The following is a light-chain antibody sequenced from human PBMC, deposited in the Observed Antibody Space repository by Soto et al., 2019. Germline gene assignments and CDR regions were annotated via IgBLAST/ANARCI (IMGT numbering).Light chain of an antibody. CDR2: GAS. CDR1: QAVGYN. V-gene: IGKV3-15*01. J-gene: IGKJ2*01. CDR3: QQSST. Sequence: EVVMTQSPATLYVSPGERVTLSCRASQAVGYNLAWYQHKPGQAPRLLIYGASTRVTGIPTKFSGSGSGTEFTLTISSLQSEDFAIYYCQQSSTFGQGTKLEIK.